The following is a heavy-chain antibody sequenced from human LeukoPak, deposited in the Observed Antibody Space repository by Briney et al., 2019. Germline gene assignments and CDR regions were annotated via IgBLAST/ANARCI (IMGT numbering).Heavy chain of an antibody. V-gene: IGHV1-18*01. D-gene: IGHD2-2*01. CDR3: AGCSSTSCYSKAFDI. J-gene: IGHJ3*02. CDR2: ISAYNGNT. Sequence: ASVEVSCKASGYTFTSYGISWVRRAPGQGLEWMGWISAYNGNTNYAQKLQGRVTMTTDTSTSTAYMELRSLRSDDTAVYYCAGCSSTSCYSKAFDIWGQGTMVTVSS. CDR1: GYTFTSYG.